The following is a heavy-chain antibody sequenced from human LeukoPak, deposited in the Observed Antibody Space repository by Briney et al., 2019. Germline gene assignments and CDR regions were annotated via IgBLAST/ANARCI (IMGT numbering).Heavy chain of an antibody. V-gene: IGHV3-73*01. CDR2: IDKKDNLYAT. Sequence: GGSLKLSCAASGFTFSGSAVHWVRQSSGKGLEWVGHIDKKDNLYATAYAESVKGRFTISRDDSKDTAFLHMDSLKTEDTALYYCTRDRGTYNWFDPWGQGTPVTVSS. CDR3: TRDRGTYNWFDP. CDR1: GFTFSGSA. J-gene: IGHJ5*02. D-gene: IGHD2-15*01.